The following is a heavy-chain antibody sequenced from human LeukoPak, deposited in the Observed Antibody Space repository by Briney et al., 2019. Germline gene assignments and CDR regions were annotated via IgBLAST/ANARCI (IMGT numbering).Heavy chain of an antibody. J-gene: IGHJ4*02. Sequence: GGSLRLSCAASGFTFSSYEMSCVRQAPGKGLEWVSYTGSSGSTIYYADSVKGRFTISRDDAKNSLYLQMNSLRAEDTAVYYCARDWGSSSFFDYWGQGTLVTVSS. D-gene: IGHD6-6*01. CDR2: TGSSGSTI. V-gene: IGHV3-48*03. CDR1: GFTFSSYE. CDR3: ARDWGSSSFFDY.